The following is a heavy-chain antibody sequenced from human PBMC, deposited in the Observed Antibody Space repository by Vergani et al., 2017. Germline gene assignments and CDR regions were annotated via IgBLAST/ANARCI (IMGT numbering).Heavy chain of an antibody. CDR3: ARDLLVGMGVEGVYFQH. CDR2: NSAFNGNT. D-gene: IGHD5-24*01. Sequence: QVQLVQSGAEVKKPGASVKVSCKASGYTFTSYGISWVRQAPGQGLEWVGWNSAFNGNTNYAQKLQGRVTMTNDTPTSTAYMELRSLGADDTAEYYGARDLLVGMGVEGVYFQHWGQGTLVTGSS. J-gene: IGHJ1*01. V-gene: IGHV1-18*04. CDR1: GYTFTSYG.